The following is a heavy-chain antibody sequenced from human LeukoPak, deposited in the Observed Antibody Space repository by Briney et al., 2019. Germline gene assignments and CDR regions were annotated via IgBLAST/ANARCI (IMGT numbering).Heavy chain of an antibody. V-gene: IGHV1-46*01. CDR1: GYTFTSYY. CDR3: ARGLVEMATISFYYYYYMDV. J-gene: IGHJ6*03. Sequence: GASVNVSCKASGYTFTSYYMHWVRQAPGQGLEWMGIINPSGGSTSYAQRFQGRVTMTRDTSTSTVYMELSSLRSEDTAVYYCARGLVEMATISFYYYYYMDVWGKGTTVTVSS. D-gene: IGHD5-24*01. CDR2: INPSGGST.